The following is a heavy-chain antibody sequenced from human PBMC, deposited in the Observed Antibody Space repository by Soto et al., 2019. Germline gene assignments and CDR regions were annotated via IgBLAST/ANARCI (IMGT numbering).Heavy chain of an antibody. J-gene: IGHJ4*02. D-gene: IGHD3-22*01. V-gene: IGHV3-30*09. CDR2: ISYDGSNE. CDR1: GFSFSSYA. Sequence: QVQLVESGGGVVQPGRSLRLSCAASGFSFSSYAMHWVRQAPGKGLEWVALISYDGSNEYYADSVKGRFAISRDNSKNTLYLQMSGLRAEDTAVYYCARDRGYDSSGYYFMRGQGTLVTVSS. CDR3: ARDRGYDSSGYYFM.